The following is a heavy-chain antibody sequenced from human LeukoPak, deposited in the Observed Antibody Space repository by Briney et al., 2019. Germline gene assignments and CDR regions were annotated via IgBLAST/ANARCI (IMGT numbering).Heavy chain of an antibody. CDR1: GFTFSSHW. J-gene: IGHJ4*02. CDR3: ARTDPGNGGYFDY. CDR2: IKQDGGER. V-gene: IGHV3-7*01. Sequence: GGSLRLSCAASGFTFSSHWMSWVRQAPGKGLEWVANIKQDGGERPYVDSVKGRFTISRDNAKNSPYLQMNSLRAEDTAVYFCARTDPGNGGYFDYWGQGALVTVSS. D-gene: IGHD2-15*01.